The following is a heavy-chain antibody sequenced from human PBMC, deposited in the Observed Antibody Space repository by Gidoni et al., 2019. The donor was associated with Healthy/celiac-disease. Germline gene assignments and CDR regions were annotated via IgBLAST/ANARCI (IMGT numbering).Heavy chain of an antibody. D-gene: IGHD3-22*01. V-gene: IGHV3-53*01. CDR1: GFPVTRHY. Sequence: EVQLVGSVGGLIQPWGSLRLSCPVSGFPVTRHYGSWVRQAPGKGLEWVSVIYSGGSTYYADSVKGRFTISRDNSKNTLYLQMNSLRAEDTAVYYCARDSPYYYDSRGTRGAFDIWGQGTMVTVSS. J-gene: IGHJ3*02. CDR3: ARDSPYYYDSRGTRGAFDI. CDR2: IYSGGST.